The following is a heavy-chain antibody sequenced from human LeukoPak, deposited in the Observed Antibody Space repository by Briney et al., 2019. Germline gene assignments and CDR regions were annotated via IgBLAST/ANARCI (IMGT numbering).Heavy chain of an antibody. V-gene: IGHV3-30*03. CDR1: GFPFSSYG. CDR2: VSHDGSNE. CDR3: ARSWDY. J-gene: IGHJ4*02. D-gene: IGHD1-26*01. Sequence: GGSLRLSCAASGFPFSSYGMHWVRQAPGKGLEWVAVVSHDGSNEYFVDSVKGRFTISRDNSKNTLYLQINSLRAEDTAVYYCARSWDYWGQGTLVTVSS.